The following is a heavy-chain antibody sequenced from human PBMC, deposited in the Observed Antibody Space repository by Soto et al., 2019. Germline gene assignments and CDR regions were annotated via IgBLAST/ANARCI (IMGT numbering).Heavy chain of an antibody. J-gene: IGHJ4*02. V-gene: IGHV4-4*02. CDR3: ARVTMVRGVTFDY. CDR2: IYHSGST. CDR1: SGSISSSNW. D-gene: IGHD3-10*01. Sequence: SETLSLTCAVSSGSISSSNWWSWVRQPPGKGLEWIGEIYHSGSTNYNPSLKSRVTISVDKSKNQFSLKLSSVTAADTAVYYCARVTMVRGVTFDYWGQGTLVTVSS.